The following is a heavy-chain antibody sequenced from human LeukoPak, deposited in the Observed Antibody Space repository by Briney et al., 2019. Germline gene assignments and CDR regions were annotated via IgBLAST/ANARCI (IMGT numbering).Heavy chain of an antibody. J-gene: IGHJ4*02. CDR2: ISSSSSYI. D-gene: IGHD3-22*01. CDR3: ARMNYDSSGYIDAFDY. Sequence: GESLRLSCAASGFTFSSYSMNWVREAPGKGLEGVSTISSSSSYIYYADSVKGRFTISRDNAKNSLYLQMNSLRAEDTAVYYCARMNYDSSGYIDAFDYWGQGTLVTVSS. V-gene: IGHV3-21*01. CDR1: GFTFSSYS.